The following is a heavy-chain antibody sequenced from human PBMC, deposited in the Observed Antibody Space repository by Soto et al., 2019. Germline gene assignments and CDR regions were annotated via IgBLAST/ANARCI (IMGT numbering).Heavy chain of an antibody. V-gene: IGHV1-8*01. CDR3: ARGAGTWASYYYYGMDV. D-gene: IGHD1-26*01. Sequence: ASVKVSCKASGYTFTSYDINWVRQATGQGLEWMGWMNPNSGDTGYAQKFQGRVTMTRNTSISTAYMELSSLRSEDTAVYYCARGAGTWASYYYYGMDVWGQGTTVTVSS. J-gene: IGHJ6*02. CDR2: MNPNSGDT. CDR1: GYTFTSYD.